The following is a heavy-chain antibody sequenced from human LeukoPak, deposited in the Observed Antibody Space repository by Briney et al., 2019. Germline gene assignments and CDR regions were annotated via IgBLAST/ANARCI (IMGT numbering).Heavy chain of an antibody. D-gene: IGHD3-10*01. J-gene: IGHJ4*02. CDR2: IYESGNT. CDR3: SGILDYGSGAYDSMT. V-gene: IGHV4-30-2*01. Sequence: SETLSLTCGVSGGSISSGGYSWVWIRRPPGKGLEWIGYIYESGNTYYNPSLKSRVTISVDRSKNQFSLKLSSVTAADTAVYYCSGILDYGSGAYDSMTWGQGTLVTVSS. CDR1: GGSISSGGYS.